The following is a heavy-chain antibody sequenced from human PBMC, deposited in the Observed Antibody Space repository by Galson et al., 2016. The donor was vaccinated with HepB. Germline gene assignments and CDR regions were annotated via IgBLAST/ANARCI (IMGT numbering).Heavy chain of an antibody. CDR1: NYPFTNYG. D-gene: IGHD4-23*01. CDR2: ISVYSGKT. CDR3: ARAPSTVVTPLWDF. J-gene: IGHJ4*03. V-gene: IGHV1-18*01. Sequence: SVKVSCKASNYPFTNYGIAWVRQAPGHGLEWIGWISVYSGKTIYAQKVQGRLTLTTDTSTTTAYMDLRGLRSDDTAVYYCARAPSTVVTPLWDFWGQGTLVTVSS.